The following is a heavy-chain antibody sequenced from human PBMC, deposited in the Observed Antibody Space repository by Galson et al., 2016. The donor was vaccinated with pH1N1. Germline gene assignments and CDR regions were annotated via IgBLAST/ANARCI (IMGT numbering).Heavy chain of an antibody. D-gene: IGHD6-6*01. J-gene: IGHJ3*01. V-gene: IGHV1-69*13. Sequence: SVKVSCKASGATFNSYGIHWVRQAPGKGLEWMGDINSVFGTTNYAQRFQDRVTITAHDMELSGLRSEDTAIYYCATFSSSSSWRSLDVWGQGTTVTVSS. CDR1: GATFNSYG. CDR2: INSVFGTT. CDR3: ATFSSSSSWRSLDV.